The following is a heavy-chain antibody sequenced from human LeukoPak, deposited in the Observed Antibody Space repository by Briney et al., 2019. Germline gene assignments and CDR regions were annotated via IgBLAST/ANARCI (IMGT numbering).Heavy chain of an antibody. D-gene: IGHD3-3*01. CDR2: ISGSGGTT. CDR3: AKDQAIFGVAGDY. V-gene: IGHV3-23*01. CDR1: GFTFSSYA. Sequence: GGSLRLSCAASGFTFSSYAVSWVRQAPGKGLEWVSAISGSGGTTYYADSVKGRFTISRDNSKNTLYLQMNSLRAEDTAVYHCAKDQAIFGVAGDYWGQGTLVTVSS. J-gene: IGHJ4*02.